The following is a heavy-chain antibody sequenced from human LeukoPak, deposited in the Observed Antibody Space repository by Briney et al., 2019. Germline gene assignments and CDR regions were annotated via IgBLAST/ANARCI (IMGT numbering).Heavy chain of an antibody. CDR1: GGSISSSSYY. D-gene: IGHD2-2*01. J-gene: IGHJ4*02. Sequence: SETLSLTCTVSGGSISSSSYYWGWIRQPPGKGLEWIGSIYYSGSTYYNPSLKSRVTISVDTSKNQFSLKLSSVTAADTAVYYCARGICSSTSCYVSPNFDYWGQGTLVTVSS. CDR2: IYYSGST. V-gene: IGHV4-39*07. CDR3: ARGICSSTSCYVSPNFDY.